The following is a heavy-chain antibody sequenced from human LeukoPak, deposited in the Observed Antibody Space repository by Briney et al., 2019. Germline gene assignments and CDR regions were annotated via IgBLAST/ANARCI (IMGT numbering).Heavy chain of an antibody. J-gene: IGHJ4*02. D-gene: IGHD3-9*01. CDR2: INHSGST. CDR1: GGSFSGYY. CDR3: ARGGPYYDILTGYYSSRRYYFDY. Sequence: SETLSLTCAVYGGSFSGYYWSWIRQPPGKGLEWIGEINHSGSTNYNPSLKSRVTISVDTSKSQFFLKLSSVTAADTAVYYCARGGPYYDILTGYYSSRRYYFDYWGQGTLVTVSS. V-gene: IGHV4-34*01.